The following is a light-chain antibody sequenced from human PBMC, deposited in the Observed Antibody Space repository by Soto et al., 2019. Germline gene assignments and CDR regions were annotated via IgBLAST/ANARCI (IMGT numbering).Light chain of an antibody. CDR1: QSVSSSY. J-gene: IGKJ2*01. Sequence: EIVLTQSPGTLSLSPGERATLSCRASQSVSSSYLAWYQQKPGEAPRLLIYCASSGASGIPDRFSGSGSGTDFTLTISRLEPEDFAVYYCQQFGSSPPYTCGQGTKLEIK. CDR2: CAS. CDR3: QQFGSSPPYT. V-gene: IGKV3-20*01.